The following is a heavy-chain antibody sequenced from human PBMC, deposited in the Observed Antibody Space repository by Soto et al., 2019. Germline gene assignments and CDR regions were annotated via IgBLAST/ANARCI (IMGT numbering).Heavy chain of an antibody. D-gene: IGHD5-18*01. CDR2: VKQDGSEE. CDR1: GYSISTYW. V-gene: IGHV3-7*01. J-gene: IGHJ4*02. CDR3: AALDTAMVKTAGY. Sequence: HPGGSLRLSCAASGYSISTYWMSWVRQAPGKGLEWVANVKQDGSEEYYVDSVKGRFTISRDNAKNSLYLQMNSLRAEDTAVYYCAALDTAMVKTAGYSGQGTLVTVSS.